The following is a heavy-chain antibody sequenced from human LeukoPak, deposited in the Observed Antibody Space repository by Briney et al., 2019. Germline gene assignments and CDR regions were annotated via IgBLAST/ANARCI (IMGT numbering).Heavy chain of an antibody. CDR1: GFTFSSYG. V-gene: IGHV3-30*02. CDR2: VRYDGTNK. D-gene: IGHD3-22*01. CDR3: AKGSKAVVFTRDHYMDV. Sequence: GGSLRLSCAASGFTFSSYGMHWVRQAPGKGLEWVAFVRYDGTNKYYADSVKGRFTISRDNSKSTLYLQMNSLRADDTSVYYCAKGSKAVVFTRDHYMDVWGKGTTVTFSS. J-gene: IGHJ6*03.